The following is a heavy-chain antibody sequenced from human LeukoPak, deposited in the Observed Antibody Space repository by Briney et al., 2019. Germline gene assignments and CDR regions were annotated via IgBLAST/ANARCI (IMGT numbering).Heavy chain of an antibody. V-gene: IGHV3-21*01. CDR1: GFTFSDYD. Sequence: GGSLRLSCSASGFTFSDYDMNWVRQAPGKGLEWVSSISYLSSHVYYVDSVKGRFIISRDNAKNSLYLQMNSLGAEDTAIYYCGRAFPPLRTSSAGDLGGQGILVTVSA. CDR2: ISYLSSHV. J-gene: IGHJ4*02. D-gene: IGHD3-16*01. CDR3: GRAFPPLRTSSAGDL.